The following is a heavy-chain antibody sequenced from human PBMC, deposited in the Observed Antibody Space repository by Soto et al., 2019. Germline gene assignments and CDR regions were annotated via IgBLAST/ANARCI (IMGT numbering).Heavy chain of an antibody. D-gene: IGHD2-2*01. CDR1: GFTFSSYG. J-gene: IGHJ6*02. Sequence: PGGSLRLSCAASGFTFSSYGMRWVRQAPGKGLEWVAVISYDGSNKYYADSVKGRFTISRDNSKNTLYLQMNSLRAEDTAVYYCAKDLGVVVPAALHYYYYGMDVWGQGTTVTVSS. V-gene: IGHV3-30*18. CDR2: ISYDGSNK. CDR3: AKDLGVVVPAALHYYYYGMDV.